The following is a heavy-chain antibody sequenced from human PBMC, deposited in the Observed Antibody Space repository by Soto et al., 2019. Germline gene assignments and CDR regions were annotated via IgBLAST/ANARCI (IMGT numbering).Heavy chain of an antibody. CDR2: VFHTGNT. CDR3: ARAPRELLAEGPLFLYYYYGLDV. V-gene: IGHV4-34*12. J-gene: IGHJ6*02. Sequence: QVHLQQWGAGLLKPSGTLSLTCAVSGGSFSDAFWSWVRQSPGRGLEWIGEVFHTGNTNYNPSLQSRVSRSVDTAKNQFSLRLTSVTAADSAVYYCARAPRELLAEGPLFLYYYYGLDVWGQGTTVTVSS. CDR1: GGSFSDAF. D-gene: IGHD1-7*01.